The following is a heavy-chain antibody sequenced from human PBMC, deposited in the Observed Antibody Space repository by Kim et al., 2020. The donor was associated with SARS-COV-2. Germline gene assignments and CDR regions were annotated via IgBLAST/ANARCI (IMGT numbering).Heavy chain of an antibody. V-gene: IGHV3-33*01. D-gene: IGHD5-18*01. J-gene: IGHJ4*02. CDR3: ARDSAPQYTYVDY. CDR2: IWYDGSNK. Sequence: GGSLRLSCAASGFTFSDYCMHWVRQAPGKGLEWVAVIWYDGSNKYYVDSVKGRFTISIDKSKNTLSLQMRSMRTKDTAVSSGARDSAPQYTYVDYWGQGTLVTVSS. CDR1: GFTFSDYC.